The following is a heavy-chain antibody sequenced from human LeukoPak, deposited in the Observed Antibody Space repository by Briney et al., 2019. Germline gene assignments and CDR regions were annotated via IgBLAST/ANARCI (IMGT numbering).Heavy chain of an antibody. V-gene: IGHV1-18*01. CDR1: GYTFTSYG. CDR2: ISAYNGNT. D-gene: IGHD4-11*01. J-gene: IGHJ4*02. Sequence: ASVKVSCKASGYTFTSYGISWVRQAPGQGLEWMGWISAYNGNTNYAQKLQGRVTMTRDTSISTVYMELSRLRSDDTAVYYCARPTKHDYSKPLDYWGQGTLVTVSS. CDR3: ARPTKHDYSKPLDY.